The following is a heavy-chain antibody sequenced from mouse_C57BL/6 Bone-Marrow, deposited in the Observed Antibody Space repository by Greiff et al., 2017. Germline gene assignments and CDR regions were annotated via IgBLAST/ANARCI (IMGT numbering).Heavy chain of an antibody. D-gene: IGHD2-3*01. CDR3: ARNGDGYYHYAMDY. J-gene: IGHJ4*01. CDR1: GFTFSSYG. Sequence: DVMLVESGGDLVKPGGSLKLSCAASGFTFSSYGMSWVRQTPDKRLEWVATISSGGSYTYYPDSVKGRFTISRDNAKNTLYLQMSSLKSEDTAMYYCARNGDGYYHYAMDYWGQGTSVTVSS. V-gene: IGHV5-6*02. CDR2: ISSGGSYT.